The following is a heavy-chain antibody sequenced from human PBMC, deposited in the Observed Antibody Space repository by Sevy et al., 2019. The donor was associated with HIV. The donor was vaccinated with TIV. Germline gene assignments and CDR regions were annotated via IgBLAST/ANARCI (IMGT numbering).Heavy chain of an antibody. D-gene: IGHD1-7*01. V-gene: IGHV1-2*06. Sequence: ASVKVSCKASGYTFTGDYLHWVRQAPGHGLEWMGRVFPNSGGTNYAQKFQGRVTMTRDTSISTAYMELSRLRSDDTAVYCCARDGGGGTTNSGMDVWGQGTTVTVSS. CDR3: ARDGGGGTTNSGMDV. CDR2: VFPNSGGT. CDR1: GYTFTGDY. J-gene: IGHJ6*02.